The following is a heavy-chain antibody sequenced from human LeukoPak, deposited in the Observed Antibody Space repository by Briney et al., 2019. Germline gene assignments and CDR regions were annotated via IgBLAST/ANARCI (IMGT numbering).Heavy chain of an antibody. CDR1: GGSISSYY. J-gene: IGHJ4*02. Sequence: SETLSLTCTVSGGSISSYYWSWIRQPPGKGLEWSGYIYYSGSTNYNPSLKSRVTISVDTSKNQFSLRLSSVTAADTAVYYCARDYYGSGFIDYWGQGTLVTVSS. V-gene: IGHV4-59*01. D-gene: IGHD3-10*01. CDR2: IYYSGST. CDR3: ARDYYGSGFIDY.